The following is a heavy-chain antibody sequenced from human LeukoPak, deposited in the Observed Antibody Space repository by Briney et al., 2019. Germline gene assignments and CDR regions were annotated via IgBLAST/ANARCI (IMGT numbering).Heavy chain of an antibody. D-gene: IGHD6-13*01. Sequence: GGSLRLSCAAPGFTFSSYAMSWVRQAPGKGLEWVSTISGSGGTTYYADSVRGRFTISRDNSKNTLYLQMNTLRAEDTAVYYCAKEEAFSSSWTDYWGQGTLVTVSS. CDR1: GFTFSSYA. CDR2: ISGSGGTT. J-gene: IGHJ4*02. CDR3: AKEEAFSSSWTDY. V-gene: IGHV3-23*01.